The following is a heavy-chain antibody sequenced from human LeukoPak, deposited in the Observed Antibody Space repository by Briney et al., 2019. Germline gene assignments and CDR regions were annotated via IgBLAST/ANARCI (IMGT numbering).Heavy chain of an antibody. J-gene: IGHJ4*02. CDR3: VRVGSVSGSDYLDY. V-gene: IGHV3-72*01. CDR2: SRNKAKSYTT. D-gene: IGHD6-19*01. CDR1: GFTFSDHF. Sequence: GGSLRLSCAVSGFTFSDHFLDWVRQAPGKGLEWVGRSRNKAKSYTTEYAASVKGRFTISRDDSRNSLYLQMNSLETEDTAVYYCVRVGSVSGSDYLDYWGQGTLVTVSS.